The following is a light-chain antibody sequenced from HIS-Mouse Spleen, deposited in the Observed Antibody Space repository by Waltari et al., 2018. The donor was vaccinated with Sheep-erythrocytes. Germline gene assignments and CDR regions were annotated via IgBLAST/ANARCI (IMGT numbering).Light chain of an antibody. CDR1: QSISSW. V-gene: IGKV1-5*03. CDR2: KAY. J-gene: IGKJ4*01. Sequence: DIQMTQSPSTLSASVGDRVTITCRASQSISSWLAWYQQKPGKAPKHLIYKAYSLESGVPSRFSGSGSGTEFTLTISSLQPDDFATYYCQQYNSYPLTLGGGTKVEIK. CDR3: QQYNSYPLT.